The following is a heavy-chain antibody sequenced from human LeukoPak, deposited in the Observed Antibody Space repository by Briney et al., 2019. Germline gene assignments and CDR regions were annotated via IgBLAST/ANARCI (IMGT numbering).Heavy chain of an antibody. CDR2: IGGSGDNT. CDR3: AKRYFGNYYFDY. CDR1: GFSFSRYP. D-gene: IGHD3-9*01. J-gene: IGHJ4*02. Sequence: GGSLRLSXAVSGFSFSRYPMSWVRQAPGKGLEWVSAIGGSGDNTYYADSVKGRFTISRDNSKNTLFLQMHSLRAEDTATYYCAKRYFGNYYFDYWGQGTLVTVSS. V-gene: IGHV3-23*01.